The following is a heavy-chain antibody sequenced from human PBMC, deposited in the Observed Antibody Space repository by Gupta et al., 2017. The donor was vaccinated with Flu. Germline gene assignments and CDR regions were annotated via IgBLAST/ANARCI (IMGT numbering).Heavy chain of an antibody. D-gene: IGHD3-22*01. Sequence: VQLQQWGAGLLKPSDTLSLTCAVYGGSFSAFYWSWIRQPPGKGLEWIGEINYSGSTNYNPSLKSRVIISVDTSKKQFSLRLSSVTAADTAVYRCARGPGFYDSNGYSYLTSDAFDFWAQGTMVVVSA. CDR3: ARGPGFYDSNGYSYLTSDAFDF. J-gene: IGHJ3*01. CDR1: GGSFSAFY. V-gene: IGHV4-34*02. CDR2: INYSGST.